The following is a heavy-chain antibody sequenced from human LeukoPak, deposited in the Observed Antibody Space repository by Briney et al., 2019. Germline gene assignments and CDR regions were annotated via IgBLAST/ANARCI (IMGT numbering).Heavy chain of an antibody. CDR2: ISAYNGNT. CDR3: ARVLSKAARRWNGWFDP. CDR1: GYTFTSYG. D-gene: IGHD6-6*01. J-gene: IGHJ5*02. Sequence: ASVKVSCKASGYTFTSYGISWVRQAPGQGLEWMGWISAYNGNTNYAQKLQGRVTMTTDTSTSTAYMELRSLRSDGTAVYYCARVLSKAARRWNGWFDPWGQGTLVTVSS. V-gene: IGHV1-18*01.